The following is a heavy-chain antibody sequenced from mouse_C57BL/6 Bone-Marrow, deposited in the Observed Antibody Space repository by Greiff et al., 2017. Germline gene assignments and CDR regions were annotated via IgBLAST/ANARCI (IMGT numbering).Heavy chain of an antibody. V-gene: IGHV1-7*01. CDR1: GYTFTSYW. CDR2: INPSSGYT. J-gene: IGHJ4*01. Sequence: QVQLQQSGAELAKPGASVKLSCKASGYTFTSYWMHWVKQRPGQGLEWIGYINPSSGYTKYNQKFQDKATLTADKSSSTAYMQLSSLTYEDSAVXYCAIYYYGSSYGNYAMDYWGQGTSVTVSS. D-gene: IGHD1-1*01. CDR3: AIYYYGSSYGNYAMDY.